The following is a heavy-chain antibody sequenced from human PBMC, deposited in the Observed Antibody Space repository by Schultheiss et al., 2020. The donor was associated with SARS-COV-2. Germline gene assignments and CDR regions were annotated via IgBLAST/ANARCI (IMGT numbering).Heavy chain of an antibody. J-gene: IGHJ6*02. CDR2: INHSGST. V-gene: IGHV4-34*01. D-gene: IGHD5-24*01. CDR1: GGSFSGYY. CDR3: ARDMADYYYGMDV. Sequence: SETLSLTWAVYGGSFSGYYWSWIRQPPGKGLEWIGEINHSGSTNYNPSLKSRVTISVDTSKNQFSLKLSSVTAADTAVYYCARDMADYYYGMDVWGQGTTVTVSS.